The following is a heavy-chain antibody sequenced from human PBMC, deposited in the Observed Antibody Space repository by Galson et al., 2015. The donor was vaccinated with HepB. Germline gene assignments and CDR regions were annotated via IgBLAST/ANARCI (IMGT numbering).Heavy chain of an antibody. CDR1: GYTFTGYY. V-gene: IGHV1-2*02. J-gene: IGHJ5*02. Sequence: SVKVSCKASGYTFTGYYMHWVRQAPGQGLEWMGWINPNSGGTNYAQKFQGRVTMTRDTSISTAYMELSRLRSDDTAVYYCARVGDSSSWYGRDNWFDPWGQGTLVTVSS. CDR3: ARVGDSSSWYGRDNWFDP. CDR2: INPNSGGT. D-gene: IGHD6-13*01.